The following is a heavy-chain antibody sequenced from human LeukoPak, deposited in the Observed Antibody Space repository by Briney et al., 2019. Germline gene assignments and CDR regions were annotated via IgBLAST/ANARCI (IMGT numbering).Heavy chain of an antibody. CDR1: GGSISIYY. J-gene: IGHJ4*02. CDR2: IYDSWNT. V-gene: IGHV4-59*01. Sequence: PSETLSLTCTVSGGSISIYYWSWIRESPGKGLEWIGYIYDSWNTDYNPSLKSRVTISVDTSKNQFSLKVSSVTAADTAVYYCARDRELGYWGQGTLVTVSS. D-gene: IGHD1-26*01. CDR3: ARDRELGY.